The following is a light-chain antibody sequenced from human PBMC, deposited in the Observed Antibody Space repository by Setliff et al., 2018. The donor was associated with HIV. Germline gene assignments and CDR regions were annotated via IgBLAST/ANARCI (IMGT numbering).Light chain of an antibody. CDR2: EVS. CDR3: CSYAGSSTPYV. Sequence: SVLTQPASVSGSPGQSITISCTGTSSDVGSYNLVSWYQQHPGKAPKLMIYEVSKRPSGVSNRFSGSKSGNTASLTISGLQAEDEADYYCCSYAGSSTPYVFGSGTKATVL. V-gene: IGLV2-23*02. CDR1: SSDVGSYNL. J-gene: IGLJ1*01.